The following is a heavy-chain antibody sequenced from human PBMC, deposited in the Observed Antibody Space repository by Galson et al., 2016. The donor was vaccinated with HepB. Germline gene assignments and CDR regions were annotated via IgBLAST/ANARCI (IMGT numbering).Heavy chain of an antibody. V-gene: IGHV4-4*02. J-gene: IGHJ4*02. CDR1: GGSISGNYW. CDR3: TRGNLGAYATMAFDY. Sequence: SETLSLTCDVSGGSISGNYWWGWVRQSPEKGFEWIGEIYETGTANYNPPFTRRATISVDKSKNQISLRLDSVTAADTAAYYRTRGNLGAYATMAFDYWGQGSLVTVSS. CDR2: IYETGTA. D-gene: IGHD1-26*01.